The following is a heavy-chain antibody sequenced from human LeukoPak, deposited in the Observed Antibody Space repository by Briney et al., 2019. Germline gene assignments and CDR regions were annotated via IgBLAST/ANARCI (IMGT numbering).Heavy chain of an antibody. J-gene: IGHJ4*02. CDR3: TRVPFYYDVAGSDDY. CDR1: EFTFNSYS. CDR2: ISSGSTYI. Sequence: GGSLRLSCAASEFTFNSYSFNWIRQAPGDGLEWASSISSGSTYIYYSDSVKGLYTVSRDNAKNSLYLQMNNLRAEDSAVYCCTRVPFYYDVAGSDDYWGQGTLVTVSS. V-gene: IGHV3-21*01. D-gene: IGHD3-22*01.